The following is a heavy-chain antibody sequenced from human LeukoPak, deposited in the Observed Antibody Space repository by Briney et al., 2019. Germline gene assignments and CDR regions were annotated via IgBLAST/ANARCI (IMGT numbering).Heavy chain of an antibody. Sequence: GGSLRLSCAASGFTFSSYAMHWVRQAPGKGLEWVAVISYDGSNKYYADSVKGRSTISRDNSKNTLYLQMNSLRAEDTAVYYCAQDGVFDPWGQGTLVTISS. V-gene: IGHV3-30*04. CDR2: ISYDGSNK. CDR3: AQDGVFDP. J-gene: IGHJ5*02. CDR1: GFTFSSYA. D-gene: IGHD3-16*01.